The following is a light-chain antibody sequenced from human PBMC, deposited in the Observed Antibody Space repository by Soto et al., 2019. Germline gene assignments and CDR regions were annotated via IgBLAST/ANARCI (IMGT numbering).Light chain of an antibody. CDR2: DVS. V-gene: IGLV2-14*03. Sequence: QSALTQPASVSGSPGQSITISCTGTSSDVGGHNYVSWYQQHPGKAPKLMIYDVSNRPSGVSNRFSGSKSGNTASLTISGLQAEDEADYYCSSYTTSGTVVFGGGTKLTVL. CDR1: SSDVGGHNY. CDR3: SSYTTSGTVV. J-gene: IGLJ2*01.